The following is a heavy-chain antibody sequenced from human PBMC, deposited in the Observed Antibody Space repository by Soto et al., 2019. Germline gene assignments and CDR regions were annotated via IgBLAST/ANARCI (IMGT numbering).Heavy chain of an antibody. CDR3: ARDWGSSSGDYYYYYGMDV. J-gene: IGHJ6*02. CDR2: INSDGSST. D-gene: IGHD6-6*01. CDR1: GFTFSSYW. Sequence: EVQLVESGGGLVQPGGSLRLSCAASGFTFSSYWMHWVRQAPGKGLVWVSRINSDGSSTSYADSVKGRFTISRDNAKNTLYLQMNSLRAEDTAVYYCARDWGSSSGDYYYYYGMDVWGQGTTVTLSS. V-gene: IGHV3-74*01.